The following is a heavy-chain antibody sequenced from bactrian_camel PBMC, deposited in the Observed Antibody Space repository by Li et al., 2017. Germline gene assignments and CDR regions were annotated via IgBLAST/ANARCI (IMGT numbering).Heavy chain of an antibody. CDR2: IASSGGSP. CDR3: QSRCFRDGNWRLV. D-gene: IGHD1*01. CDR1: GSSFSSYP. J-gene: IGHJ4*01. V-gene: IGHV3S40*01. Sequence: VQLVESGGGLVQPGGSLRLSCAASGSSFSSYPMSWVRQAPGKGLEWVSSIASSGGSPAYADSIKGRFTISQDKDKDTVYLQLNSATPDDTAVYSCQSRCFRDGNWRLVRGKGTQVTVS.